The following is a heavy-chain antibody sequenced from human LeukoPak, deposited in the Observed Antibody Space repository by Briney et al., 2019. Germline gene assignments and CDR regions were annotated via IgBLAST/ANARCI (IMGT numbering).Heavy chain of an antibody. CDR2: IRSKAYGGTT. CDR1: GFTFGDYA. CDR3: TRVGLEEQWLVPEYYFDY. V-gene: IGHV3-49*03. J-gene: IGHJ4*02. Sequence: GGSLRLSCTASGFTFGDYAMSWFRQAPGKGLEWGGFIRSKAYGGTTEYAASVKGRFTISRDDSKSIAYLQMNSLKTEDTAVYYCTRVGLEEQWLVPEYYFDYWGQGTLVTVSS. D-gene: IGHD6-19*01.